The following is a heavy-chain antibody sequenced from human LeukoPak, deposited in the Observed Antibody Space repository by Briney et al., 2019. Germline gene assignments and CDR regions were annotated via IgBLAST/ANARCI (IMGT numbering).Heavy chain of an antibody. V-gene: IGHV4-61*01. CDR1: GGSVSSGSYY. CDR3: ARLTYYHGSGSYPWFDP. D-gene: IGHD3-10*01. J-gene: IGHJ5*02. CDR2: IYYSGST. Sequence: KTSETLSLTCTVSGGSVSSGSYYWSWIRQPPGKGLEWIGYIYYSGSTNYNPSLKSRVTISVDTSKNQFSLKLSSVTAADTAVYYCARLTYYHGSGSYPWFDPWGQGTLVTVSS.